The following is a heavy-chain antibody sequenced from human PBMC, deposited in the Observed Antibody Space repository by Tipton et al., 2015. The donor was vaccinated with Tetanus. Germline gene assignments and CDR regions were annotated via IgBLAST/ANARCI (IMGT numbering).Heavy chain of an antibody. Sequence: QLVQSGAEVKKPGSSVKVSCKASGGTFTNYALSWVRQAPGQGLEWVGGITPIFGTTNSAPKFQGRVTMTTDTTTNTAYMELRSLRSDDTAVYYCARDYFGSGSNYYFDYWGQGSQVSVSS. CDR2: ITPIFGTT. J-gene: IGHJ4*02. CDR3: ARDYFGSGSNYYFDY. D-gene: IGHD3-10*01. V-gene: IGHV1-69*06. CDR1: GGTFTNYA.